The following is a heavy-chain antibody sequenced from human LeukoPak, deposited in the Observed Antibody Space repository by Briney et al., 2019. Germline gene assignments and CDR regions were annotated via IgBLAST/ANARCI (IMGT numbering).Heavy chain of an antibody. Sequence: GGSLRLSCAASGFSFGSYGLSWVRQAPGKGLQWISYISGYSGPAYYADSVEGRFTISRDNAKNSLYLQMNSLRAEDTAVYYCARQYCRGGSCYSGDLFDYWGQGTLVTVSS. J-gene: IGHJ4*02. CDR3: ARQYCRGGSCYSGDLFDY. D-gene: IGHD2-15*01. V-gene: IGHV3-48*04. CDR2: ISGYSGPA. CDR1: GFSFGSYG.